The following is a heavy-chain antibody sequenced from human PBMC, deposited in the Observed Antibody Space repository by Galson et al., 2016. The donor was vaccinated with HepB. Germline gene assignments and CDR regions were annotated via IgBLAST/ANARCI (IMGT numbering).Heavy chain of an antibody. D-gene: IGHD3-3*01. CDR3: ARVPRDHYDFWSGYGYYYGMDV. J-gene: IGHJ6*04. Sequence: SVKVSCKASGYSFTGYYLHWVRQAPGQGLEWMGWINPNRGGTNYAQKFQGRVTMTRDTSISTAYMELRRLRSDDTAVYYCARVPRDHYDFWSGYGYYYGMDVWGKGTTVTVSS. V-gene: IGHV1-2*02. CDR1: GYSFTGYY. CDR2: INPNRGGT.